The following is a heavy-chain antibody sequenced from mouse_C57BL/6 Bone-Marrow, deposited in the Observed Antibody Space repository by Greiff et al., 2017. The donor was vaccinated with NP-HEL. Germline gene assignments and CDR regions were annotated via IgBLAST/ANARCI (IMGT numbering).Heavy chain of an antibody. J-gene: IGHJ2*01. D-gene: IGHD1-1*01. CDR3: ARGGDYGSSFFDY. CDR1: GFTFSSYA. CDR2: ISDGGSYT. Sequence: EVQLVESGGGLVKPGGSLKLSCAASGFTFSSYAMSWVRQTPEKRLEWVATISDGGSYTYYPDNVKGRFTISRDNDKNNLYLQMSHLKSEDTAMYYCARGGDYGSSFFDYWGQGTTLTVSS. V-gene: IGHV5-4*01.